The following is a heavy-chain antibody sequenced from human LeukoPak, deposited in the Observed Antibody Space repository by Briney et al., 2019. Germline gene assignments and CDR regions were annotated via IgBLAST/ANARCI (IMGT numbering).Heavy chain of an antibody. J-gene: IGHJ4*02. CDR1: GGSFSGYH. D-gene: IGHD6-6*01. CDR3: ARGRGAARFVTIEFDY. V-gene: IGHV4-34*01. CDR2: INHRGST. Sequence: PSETLSLTCAVYGGSFSGYHWSWIRQPPGKGLEWIGEINHRGSTNYNPSLKSRVTMSIDTSKNQFSLKLSPVTAADTAVYYCARGRGAARFVTIEFDYRGQGALVTVSS.